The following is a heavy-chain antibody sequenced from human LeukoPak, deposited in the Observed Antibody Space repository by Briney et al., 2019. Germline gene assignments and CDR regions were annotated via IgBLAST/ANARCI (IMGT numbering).Heavy chain of an antibody. CDR3: ARDQEWLVIDY. V-gene: IGHV4-4*07. CDR1: GGSISSYY. Sequence: SETLSLTCTVSGGSISSYYWSSIRQPAGKGLEWIGRIYTSGSTNYNPSLKSRVTMSVDTSKNQFSLKLSSVTAADTAMYYCARDQEWLVIDYWGQGTLVTVSS. D-gene: IGHD6-19*01. CDR2: IYTSGST. J-gene: IGHJ4*02.